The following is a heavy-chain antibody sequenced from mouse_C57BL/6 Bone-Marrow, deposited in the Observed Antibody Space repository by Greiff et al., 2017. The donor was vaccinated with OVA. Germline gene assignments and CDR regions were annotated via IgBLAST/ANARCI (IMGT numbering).Heavy chain of an antibody. V-gene: IGHV7-3*01. Sequence: EVKLMESGGGLVQPGGSLSLSCAASGFTFTDYYMSWVRQPPGKALEWLGFIRNKANGYTTEYSASVKGRFTISRDNSQSILYLQMNALRAEDSATYYCARYSHYGSSHYAMDYWGQGTSVTVSS. CDR2: IRNKANGYTT. CDR3: ARYSHYGSSHYAMDY. J-gene: IGHJ4*01. CDR1: GFTFTDYY. D-gene: IGHD1-1*01.